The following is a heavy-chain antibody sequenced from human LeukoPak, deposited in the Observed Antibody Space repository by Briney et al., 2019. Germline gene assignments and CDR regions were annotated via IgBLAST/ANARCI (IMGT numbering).Heavy chain of an antibody. D-gene: IGHD3-10*01. Sequence: PGGSLKLSCAASGFTFSGSAMHWVRQASGKGVEWVGRIRSKANSYATAYAASVKGRFTISRDDSKNTAYLQMNSLKTEDTAVYYCTSRNYYGSGSPNYYYYGMDVWGQGTTVTVSS. CDR2: IRSKANSYAT. CDR3: TSRNYYGSGSPNYYYYGMDV. V-gene: IGHV3-73*01. CDR1: GFTFSGSA. J-gene: IGHJ6*02.